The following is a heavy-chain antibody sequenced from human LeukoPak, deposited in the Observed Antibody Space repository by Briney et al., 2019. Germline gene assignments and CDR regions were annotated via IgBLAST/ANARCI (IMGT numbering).Heavy chain of an antibody. Sequence: GASVNVSLKSSAYTFTSYGISWVRQAPGQGNERMGWINADNGNTRYAQKLQGRVTMTTDTSTTTAYMDLRSLRSDDTAVYYCARDADGSGTLLDYWGQGTLVTVSS. CDR3: ARDADGSGTLLDY. J-gene: IGHJ4*02. CDR2: INADNGNT. D-gene: IGHD3-10*01. V-gene: IGHV1-18*01. CDR1: AYTFTSYG.